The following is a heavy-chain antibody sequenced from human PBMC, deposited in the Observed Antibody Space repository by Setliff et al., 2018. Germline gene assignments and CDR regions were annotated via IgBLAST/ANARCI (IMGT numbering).Heavy chain of an antibody. CDR2: ISSGST. J-gene: IGHJ4*02. Sequence: SETLSLTCTVSGGSISVYYWTWFRQPPGKGLEWIGYISSGSTNYNPSLKSRVTISVDPSKNQFSLKLSSVTAADTAKYYCARGPPANFGVVTPGYFEYWGQGNPVTAPQ. CDR3: ARGPPANFGVVTPGYFEY. D-gene: IGHD3-3*01. CDR1: GGSISVYY. V-gene: IGHV4-59*01.